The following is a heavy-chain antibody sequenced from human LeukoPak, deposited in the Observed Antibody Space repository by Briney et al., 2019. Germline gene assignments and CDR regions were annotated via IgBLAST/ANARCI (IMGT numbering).Heavy chain of an antibody. CDR2: IYPGDSNT. Sequence: GESLKISCKGSGYIFTTCWIGWVRQMPGKGLEWMGIIYPGDSNTKYSPSFQGQVTISADKSINTAYLQWTSLKASDTALYYCARQDLNYWGQGTLVTVSS. V-gene: IGHV5-51*01. CDR3: ARQDLNY. CDR1: GYIFTTCW. J-gene: IGHJ4*02.